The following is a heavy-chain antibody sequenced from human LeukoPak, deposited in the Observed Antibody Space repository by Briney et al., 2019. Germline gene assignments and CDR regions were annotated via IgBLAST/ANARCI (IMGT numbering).Heavy chain of an antibody. CDR1: GGSFSGYY. CDR2: INHSGST. CDR3: ARVVSGRHDAGYFDY. V-gene: IGHV4-34*01. J-gene: IGHJ4*02. Sequence: PSETLSLTCAVYGGSFSGYYWSWIRQPPGKGLEWIGEINHSGSTNYNPSLKSRVTISVDTSKNQFSLKLSSVTAADTAVYYCARVVSGRHDAGYFDYWGQGTLVTVSS. D-gene: IGHD5-24*01.